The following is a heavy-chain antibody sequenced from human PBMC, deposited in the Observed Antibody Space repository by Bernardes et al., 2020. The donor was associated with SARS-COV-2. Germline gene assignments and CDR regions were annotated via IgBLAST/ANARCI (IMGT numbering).Heavy chain of an antibody. CDR1: GFTFSNHA. Sequence: GGSLRLSCVASGFTFSNHAMAWIRQAPGKGLEWVSLISGSGQSTYYADSVKDRITIFRDNSKNTVFLQMNGLRVEDTALYYCAKVRGLLEWYPYDPWGQGTLVIVSS. CDR2: ISGSGQST. V-gene: IGHV3-23*01. CDR3: AKVRGLLEWYPYDP. J-gene: IGHJ5*02. D-gene: IGHD3-3*01.